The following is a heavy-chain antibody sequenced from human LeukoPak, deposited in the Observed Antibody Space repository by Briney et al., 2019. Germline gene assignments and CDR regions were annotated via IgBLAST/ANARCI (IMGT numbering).Heavy chain of an antibody. Sequence: GGSLILSCAGSGLTLSCYSMNSVRQAPGKGLEWVSSISSSSSTIYYAYSVKGRFTSSRDNAQSSLYLQMNSLRDEDTAVYYCARDLGYQLLLRFDPWGQGTLVTVSS. CDR3: ARDLGYQLLLRFDP. J-gene: IGHJ5*02. CDR1: GLTLSCYS. D-gene: IGHD2-2*01. V-gene: IGHV3-48*02. CDR2: ISSSSSTI.